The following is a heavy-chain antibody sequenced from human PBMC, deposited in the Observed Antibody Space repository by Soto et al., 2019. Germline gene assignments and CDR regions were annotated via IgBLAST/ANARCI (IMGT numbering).Heavy chain of an antibody. CDR2: IIPIFGTV. J-gene: IGHJ6*02. Sequence: QVQLVQSGAEVKKPGSSVKVSCKASGGTFSSYAISWVRQAPGQGLEWMGGIIPIFGTVNYAQKFQGRVTINADESTSTAYMELSSLRSEDTALYYCARYSTGPCSGGSCAYSYGMDVWGQGTTVTVSS. CDR3: ARYSTGPCSGGSCAYSYGMDV. D-gene: IGHD2-15*01. CDR1: GGTFSSYA. V-gene: IGHV1-69*01.